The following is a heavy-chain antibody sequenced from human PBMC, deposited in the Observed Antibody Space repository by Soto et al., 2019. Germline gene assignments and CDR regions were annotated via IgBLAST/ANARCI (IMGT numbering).Heavy chain of an antibody. Sequence: VSLKVSCKDSGYTFTIYAIHCVRQAPKQRLEWMGGIDPGDGDTKYAQKFQGRVTMTEDTSADTAYMELSSLRSEDTAVYYCATTSYDSSGYYYAAFDIWGQGTMVTVSS. CDR2: IDPGDGDT. J-gene: IGHJ3*02. V-gene: IGHV1-24*01. D-gene: IGHD3-22*01. CDR1: GYTFTIYA. CDR3: ATTSYDSSGYYYAAFDI.